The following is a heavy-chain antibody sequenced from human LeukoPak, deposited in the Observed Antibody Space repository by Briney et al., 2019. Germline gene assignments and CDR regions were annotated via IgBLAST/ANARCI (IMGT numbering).Heavy chain of an antibody. V-gene: IGHV4-59*08. CDR2: IYYSGST. CDR1: GGSISSYY. Sequence: SETLSLTCTVSGGSISSYYWSWIRQPPGKGLEWIGYIYYSGSTNYNPSLKSRVTISVDTSKNQFSLKLSSVTAADTAVYYCARRITMVRGVNYWFDPWGQGTLVTVSS. CDR3: ARRITMVRGVNYWFDP. J-gene: IGHJ5*02. D-gene: IGHD3-10*01.